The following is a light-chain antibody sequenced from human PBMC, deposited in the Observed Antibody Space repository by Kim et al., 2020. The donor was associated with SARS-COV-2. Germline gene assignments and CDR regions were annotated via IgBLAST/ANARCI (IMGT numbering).Light chain of an antibody. CDR2: DAS. J-gene: IGKJ1*01. V-gene: IGKV3-11*01. CDR3: QQRSNWPWT. Sequence: EIVLTQSPATLSLSPGERATLSCRASQSVSRYLVWYQQIPGQAPRLLIYDASNRATGIPARFSGSGSGTDFTLSISSLEPEDFAVYYCQQRSNWPWTFGQGTKVEIK. CDR1: QSVSRY.